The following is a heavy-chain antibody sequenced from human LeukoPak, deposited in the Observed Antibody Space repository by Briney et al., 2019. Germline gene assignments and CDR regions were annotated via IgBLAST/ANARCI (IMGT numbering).Heavy chain of an antibody. CDR1: GFSVSGYW. J-gene: IGHJ4*02. V-gene: IGHV3-7*01. Sequence: GGSLRLSCAVSGFSVSGYWMTWVRQAPGKGLEWVANIKQDGSEKHYVDSVKGRFTISRDNAKNSLYLQMNSLRAEDTAVYYCARDYGGYSYGYSVYFDYWGQGTLVTVSS. CDR2: IKQDGSEK. CDR3: ARDYGGYSYGYSVYFDY. D-gene: IGHD5-18*01.